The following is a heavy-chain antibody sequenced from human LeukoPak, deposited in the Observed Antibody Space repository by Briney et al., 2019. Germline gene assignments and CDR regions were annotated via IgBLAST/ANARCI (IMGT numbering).Heavy chain of an antibody. CDR3: TRDQTPYY. CDR1: GFTFGDDA. V-gene: IGHV3-49*04. CDR2: IRSKVYGGTP. J-gene: IGHJ4*02. Sequence: GGSLRLSCTASGFTFGDDAMTGVRQAPGKGGEGVGFIRSKVYGGTPEYAASVKGRFTISRDDSQRIAYLQMNSLKTEDTAVYYCTRDQTPYYWGQGTLVTVSS.